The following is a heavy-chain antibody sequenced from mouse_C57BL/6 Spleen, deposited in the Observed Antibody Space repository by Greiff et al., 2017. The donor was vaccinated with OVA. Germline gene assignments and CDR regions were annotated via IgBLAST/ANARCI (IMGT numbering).Heavy chain of an antibody. CDR1: GYTFTDYY. CDR2: INPYNGGT. D-gene: IGHD2-4*01. V-gene: IGHV1-19*01. Sequence: VQLKESGPVLVKPGASVKMSCKASGYTFTDYYMNWVKQSHGKSLEWIGVINPYNGGTSYNQKFKGKATLTVDKSSSTAYMELNSLTSEDSAVYYCARTPIYYDYDDAMDYWGQGTSVTVSS. J-gene: IGHJ4*01. CDR3: ARTPIYYDYDDAMDY.